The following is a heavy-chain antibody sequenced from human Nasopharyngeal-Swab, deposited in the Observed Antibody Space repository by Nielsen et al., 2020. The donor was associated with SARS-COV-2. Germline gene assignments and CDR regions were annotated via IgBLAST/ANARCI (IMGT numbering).Heavy chain of an antibody. V-gene: IGHV6-1*01. J-gene: IGHJ5*02. CDR1: GDSVSSNTAA. CDR3: ARGSQGTRWS. D-gene: IGHD2-15*01. CDR2: TWYRSKWHY. Sequence: SETLSLTCAISGDSVSSNTAAWSWIRQSPSRGLEWLGRTWYRSKWHYDYAESVKSRITINPDTTKNQFYLQLNSMTPEDTAVYYCARGSQGTRWSWGQGTLVTVSS.